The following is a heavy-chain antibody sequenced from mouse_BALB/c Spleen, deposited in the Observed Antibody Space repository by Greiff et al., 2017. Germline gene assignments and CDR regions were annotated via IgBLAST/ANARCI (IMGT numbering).Heavy chain of an antibody. CDR3: ARGPPLITTRAMDY. Sequence: VQVVESGPGLVAPSQSLSITCTVSGFSLTSYGVHWVRQPPGKGLEWLGVIWAGGSTNYNSALMSRLSISKDNSKSQVFLKMNSLQTDDTAMYYCARGPPLITTRAMDYWGQGTSVTVSS. J-gene: IGHJ4*01. CDR1: GFSLTSYG. D-gene: IGHD1-1*01. CDR2: IWAGGST. V-gene: IGHV2-9*02.